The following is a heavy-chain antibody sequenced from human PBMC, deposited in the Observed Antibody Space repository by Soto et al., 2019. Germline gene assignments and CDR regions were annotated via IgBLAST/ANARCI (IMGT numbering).Heavy chain of an antibody. Sequence: EVQLVESGGGLVQPGGSLRLSCAGSGFTLSDHYIDWVRQAPGKGLEWVGRSRDKAQGYSTAYAASVKGRFTTSRDESKNSVYLQMNSLRVEDTAVYYCARGGIMATGDVGYWGQGTLVTVSS. CDR1: GFTLSDHY. CDR3: ARGGIMATGDVGY. V-gene: IGHV3-72*01. CDR2: SRDKAQGYST. D-gene: IGHD5-12*01. J-gene: IGHJ4*02.